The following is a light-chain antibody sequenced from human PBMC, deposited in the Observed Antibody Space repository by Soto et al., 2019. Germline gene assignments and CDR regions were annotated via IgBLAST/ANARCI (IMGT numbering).Light chain of an antibody. Sequence: QPVLTRPASVSRCHGQPLTITSTGSSSDVGGFNYVSWYQHHPGKAPKLMIYEVSHRPSGVSNRFSGSKSGNTASLTISGLQAEDEAAYYCSSYTSSSTYVFGTGTKLTV. J-gene: IGLJ1*01. V-gene: IGLV2-14*01. CDR3: SSYTSSSTYV. CDR2: EVS. CDR1: SSDVGGFNY.